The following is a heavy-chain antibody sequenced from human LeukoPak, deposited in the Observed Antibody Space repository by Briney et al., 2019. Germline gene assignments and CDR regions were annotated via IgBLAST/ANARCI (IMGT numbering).Heavy chain of an antibody. Sequence: SETLSLTCTVSGGSISSYYWSWIRQPPGKGLEWIGYIYTSGSTNYNPSLKSRVTISVDTSKNQFSLKLSSVTAADTAVYYCAILSRKCNWNGRASWFDPWGQGTLVTVSS. CDR1: GGSISSYY. CDR3: AILSRKCNWNGRASWFDP. CDR2: IYTSGST. D-gene: IGHD1-20*01. V-gene: IGHV4-4*09. J-gene: IGHJ5*02.